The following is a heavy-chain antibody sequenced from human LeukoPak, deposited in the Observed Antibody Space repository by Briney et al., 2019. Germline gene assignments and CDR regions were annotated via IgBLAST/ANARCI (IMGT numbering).Heavy chain of an antibody. D-gene: IGHD2-21*01. CDR2: ISDSGNT. V-gene: IGHV3-23*01. J-gene: IGHJ4*02. CDR1: GFTLSSYA. CDR3: AKSPVTTCRGAYCYPFDY. Sequence: GGSLRLSCAASGFTLSSYAMSWGRQAPGKVLEWVSAISDSGNTYHADSVKGRFTISRDSSKNTLFLQMNRLRPEDAAVYYCAKSPVTTCRGAYCYPFDYWGQGTLVTVSS.